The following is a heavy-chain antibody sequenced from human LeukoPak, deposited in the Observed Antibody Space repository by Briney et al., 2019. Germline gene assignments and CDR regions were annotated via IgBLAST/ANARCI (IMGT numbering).Heavy chain of an antibody. CDR2: MNPNSGNT. D-gene: IGHD3-3*01. Sequence: ASVKVSCKASGYTFTGYYIHWVRQAPGQGLEWMGWMNPNSGNTGYAQKFQGRVTITRNTSISTAYMELSSLRSEDTAVYYCARGRQYYDFWSGYYFWFDPWGQGTLVTVSS. CDR1: GYTFTGYY. CDR3: ARGRQYYDFWSGYYFWFDP. V-gene: IGHV1-8*03. J-gene: IGHJ5*02.